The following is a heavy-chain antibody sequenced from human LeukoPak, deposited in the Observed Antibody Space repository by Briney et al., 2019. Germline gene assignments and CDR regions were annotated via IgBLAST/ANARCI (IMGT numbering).Heavy chain of an antibody. CDR3: ARGVAPTTVGFFDY. Sequence: SETLSLTCAVYGGSFSGYYWSWIRQPPGKGLEWIGEINHSGSTNYNPSLKSRVTISVDTSKNQFSLKLSSVTAADTAVYYCARGVAPTTVGFFDYWGQGTLVTVSS. D-gene: IGHD4-23*01. CDR1: GGSFSGYY. V-gene: IGHV4-34*01. J-gene: IGHJ4*02. CDR2: INHSGST.